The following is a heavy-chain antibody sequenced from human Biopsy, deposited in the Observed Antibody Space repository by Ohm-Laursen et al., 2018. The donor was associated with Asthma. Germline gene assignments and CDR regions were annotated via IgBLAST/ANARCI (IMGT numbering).Heavy chain of an antibody. J-gene: IGHJ6*01. D-gene: IGHD4-17*01. CDR1: GGYIDSHDWS. V-gene: IGHV4-30-4*01. CDR2: AHFSGST. Sequence: PSQTLSLTCLVSGGYIDSHDWSWCWIRQSPGKGLQWLGYAHFSGSTHYNPSLDRRIRMSVDTSKSQVSLSLTSVSAADTAVYFCARVRRYGDIFFGMDVWGQGTTVTVSS. CDR3: ARVRRYGDIFFGMDV.